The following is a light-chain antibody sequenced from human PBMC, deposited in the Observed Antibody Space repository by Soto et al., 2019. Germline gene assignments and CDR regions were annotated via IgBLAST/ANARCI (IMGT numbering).Light chain of an antibody. CDR1: QSSSTW. CDR2: DAS. V-gene: IGKV1-5*01. Sequence: DIHMTLSRSTLSASVGYVLTITCRASQSSSTWLDWYQKKKGKAPKPLIYDASSLESGVPSRLRGRGYGTALTITISSMQSDDLETHYSQQYKGYSWTFGPGTKVDIK. CDR3: QQYKGYSWT. J-gene: IGKJ1*01.